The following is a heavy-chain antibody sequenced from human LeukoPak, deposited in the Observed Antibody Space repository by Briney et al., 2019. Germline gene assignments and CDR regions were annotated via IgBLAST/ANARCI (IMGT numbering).Heavy chain of an antibody. CDR2: INHSGST. CDR3: ARLGPAAWGY. CDR1: GGSFSGYY. D-gene: IGHD3-16*01. Sequence: PSETLSLTCAVYGGSFSGYYWSWIRQPPGKGLEWIGEINHSGSTNYNPSLKSRVTISVDTSKNQFSLKLSSVTAADTAVYYCARLGPAAWGYWGQGTLVTVSS. J-gene: IGHJ4*02. V-gene: IGHV4-34*01.